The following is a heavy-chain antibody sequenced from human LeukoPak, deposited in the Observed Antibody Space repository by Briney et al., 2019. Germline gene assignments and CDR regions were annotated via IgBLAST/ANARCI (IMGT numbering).Heavy chain of an antibody. V-gene: IGHV4-39*01. CDR2: IYYSEST. CDR3: ARRWNYYYDSSGRQGDAFDI. D-gene: IGHD3-22*01. Sequence: KPSETLSLTCTVSGGSISSSNYYWGWIRQPPGKVLEWIGSIYYSESTYYNPDLKSRVTISVETSKNQFSLKLSSVTAADTAVYYCARRWNYYYDSSGRQGDAFDIWGQGTMVTVSS. CDR1: GGSISSSNYY. J-gene: IGHJ3*02.